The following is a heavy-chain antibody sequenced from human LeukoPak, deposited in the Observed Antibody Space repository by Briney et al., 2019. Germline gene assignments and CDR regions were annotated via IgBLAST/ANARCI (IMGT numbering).Heavy chain of an antibody. J-gene: IGHJ4*02. CDR2: ISYDGSNK. V-gene: IGHV3-30*18. D-gene: IGHD6-13*01. Sequence: GGSLRLSCAASGFTVSSNYMSWVRQAPGKGLEWVAVISYDGSNKYYADSVKGRFTISRDNSKNTLYLQMNSLRAEDTAVYYCAKDRRVKQLVEKAHFDYWGQGTLVTVSS. CDR3: AKDRRVKQLVEKAHFDY. CDR1: GFTVSSNY.